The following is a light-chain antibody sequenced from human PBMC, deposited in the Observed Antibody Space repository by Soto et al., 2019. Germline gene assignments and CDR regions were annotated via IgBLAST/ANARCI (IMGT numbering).Light chain of an antibody. CDR1: QNVRSD. CDR3: QQYNNWPLT. Sequence: EVVMTQSPATLSVSPGERATLSCRASQNVRSDLAWYLQKPGQAPRLLIYGASSRATGIPARFSGSGSGTEFSLTISSLQSEDFAVYYCQQYNNWPLTFGGVTKVEIK. CDR2: GAS. V-gene: IGKV3-15*01. J-gene: IGKJ4*01.